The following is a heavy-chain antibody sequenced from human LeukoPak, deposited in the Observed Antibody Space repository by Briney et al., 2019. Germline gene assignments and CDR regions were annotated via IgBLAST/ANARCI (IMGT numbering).Heavy chain of an antibody. CDR1: GFIFSDYY. CDR2: SRNKANSYTT. V-gene: IGHV3-72*01. J-gene: IGHJ4*02. D-gene: IGHD3-16*01. CDR3: VRCHTGTRLYYFDY. Sequence: PGGSLRPSCAGSGFIFSDYYVDWVRQAPGKGLEWVGRSRNKANSYTTEYAASVKGRFTISRDESQSSLYLQMNSLKVEDTAVYFCVRCHTGTRLYYFDYWGQGTLVTVSS.